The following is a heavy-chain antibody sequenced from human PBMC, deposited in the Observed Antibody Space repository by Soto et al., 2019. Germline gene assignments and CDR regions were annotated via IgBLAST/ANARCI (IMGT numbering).Heavy chain of an antibody. CDR3: ARSVIRGYSYGSDY. Sequence: WASVKVSCKASGGTFSSYAISWVRQAPGQGLEWMGGIIPIFGTANYAQKFQGRVTITADESTSTAYMELSSLRSEDTAVYYCARSVIRGYSYGSDYWGQGTLVTVSS. CDR1: GGTFSSYA. J-gene: IGHJ4*02. V-gene: IGHV1-69*13. D-gene: IGHD5-18*01. CDR2: IIPIFGTA.